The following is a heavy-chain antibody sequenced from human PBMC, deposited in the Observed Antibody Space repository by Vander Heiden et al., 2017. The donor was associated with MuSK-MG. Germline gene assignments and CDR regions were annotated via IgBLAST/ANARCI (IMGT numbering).Heavy chain of an antibody. Sequence: EVQLVESGGGLVKPGGSLRLSCAASGFTFSNAWMSWVRQAPGKGLEWVGRIKSKTDGGTTDYAAPVKGRFTISRDDSKNTLYLQMNSLKTEDTAVYYCTSPAAGTEGGDYWGQGTLVTVSS. D-gene: IGHD6-13*01. J-gene: IGHJ4*02. V-gene: IGHV3-15*01. CDR2: IKSKTDGGTT. CDR3: TSPAAGTEGGDY. CDR1: GFTFSNAW.